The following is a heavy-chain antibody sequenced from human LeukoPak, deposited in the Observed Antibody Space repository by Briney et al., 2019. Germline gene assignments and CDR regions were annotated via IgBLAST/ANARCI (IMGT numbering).Heavy chain of an antibody. Sequence: SETLSLTCTVSGGSIISGSYHWGWIRQPAGKGLEWIGRIYSSVSTDYNSSLKSRVTISVDASKNQFSLKLTSVTAADTAVYYCARDGGRWADAFDIWGQGTMVTVSS. J-gene: IGHJ3*02. CDR1: GGSIISGSYH. V-gene: IGHV4-61*02. CDR2: IYSSVST. CDR3: ARDGGRWADAFDI. D-gene: IGHD4-23*01.